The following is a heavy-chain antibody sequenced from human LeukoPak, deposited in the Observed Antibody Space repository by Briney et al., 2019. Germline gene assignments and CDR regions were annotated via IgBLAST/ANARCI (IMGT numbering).Heavy chain of an antibody. J-gene: IGHJ6*02. Sequence: SETLSLTCTVSGGSISSYYWSWIRQPAGKGLEWIGRIYTSGSTNYNPSLKSRVTMSVDTSKNQFSLKLSSVTAADTAVYYCARDSGSGYDSRYYYYYGMDVWGQGTTVTVSS. CDR2: IYTSGST. D-gene: IGHD5-12*01. CDR1: GGSISSYY. CDR3: ARDSGSGYDSRYYYYYGMDV. V-gene: IGHV4-4*07.